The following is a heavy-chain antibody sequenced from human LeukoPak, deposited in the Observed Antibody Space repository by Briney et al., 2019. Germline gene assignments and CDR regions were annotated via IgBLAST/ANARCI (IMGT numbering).Heavy chain of an antibody. J-gene: IGHJ4*02. V-gene: IGHV3-33*01. CDR2: IWYDGSNK. D-gene: IGHD6-19*01. CDR3: ARDQGIAVAGDFDY. Sequence: GRSLILSCAASGFTFSSYGMHWVRQAPGKGLEWVAVIWYDGSNKYYADSVKGRFTISRDNSKNTLYLQMNSLRAEDTAVYYCARDQGIAVAGDFDYWGQGTLVTVSS. CDR1: GFTFSSYG.